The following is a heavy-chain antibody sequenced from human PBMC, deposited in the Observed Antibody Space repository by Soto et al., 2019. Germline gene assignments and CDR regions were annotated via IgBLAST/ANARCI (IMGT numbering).Heavy chain of an antibody. V-gene: IGHV4-30-2*01. CDR3: AREAGNHYGSGRVFDY. D-gene: IGHD3-10*01. Sequence: QLQLQESGSGLVKPSQTLSLTCAVSGGSMRSGDYSWSWIRKPPGKGLEWIGYIYYSGNTYYNPSLESRVTISVDRSRNQFSLKLSSVTAAETAVYYCAREAGNHYGSGRVFDYWGQGILVTVSS. CDR1: GGSMRSGDYS. CDR2: IYYSGNT. J-gene: IGHJ4*02.